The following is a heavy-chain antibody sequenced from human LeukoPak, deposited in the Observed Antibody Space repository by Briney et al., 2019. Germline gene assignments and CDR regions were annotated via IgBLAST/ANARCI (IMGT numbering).Heavy chain of an antibody. D-gene: IGHD5-12*01. J-gene: IGHJ4*02. Sequence: ASVKVSCKASGYTFTSYYMHWARQAPGQGLEWMGIINPSGGSTSYAQKFQGRVTMTRDMSTSTVYMELSSLRSEDMAVYYCARGRWVATNQAYYFDDWGQGTLVTVSS. CDR3: ARGRWVATNQAYYFDD. CDR2: INPSGGST. CDR1: GYTFTSYY. V-gene: IGHV1-46*01.